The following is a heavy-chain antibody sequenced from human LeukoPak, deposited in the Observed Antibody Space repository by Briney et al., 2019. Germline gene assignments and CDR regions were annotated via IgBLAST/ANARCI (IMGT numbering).Heavy chain of an antibody. V-gene: IGHV3-23*01. CDR3: AKVRDWYSGSYYDPLLTYYFDY. CDR2: ISGSGGST. D-gene: IGHD1-26*01. J-gene: IGHJ4*02. CDR1: GFTFSSYA. Sequence: PGGSLRLSCAASGFTFSSYAMSWVRQAPGKGLEWVSAISGSGGSTYYADSVKGRFTISRDNSKNTLYLQMNSLRAEDTAVYYCAKVRDWYSGSYYDPLLTYYFDYWGQGTLVTVSS.